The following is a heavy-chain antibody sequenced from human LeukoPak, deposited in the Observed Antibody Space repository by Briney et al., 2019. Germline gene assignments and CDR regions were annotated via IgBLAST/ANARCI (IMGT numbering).Heavy chain of an antibody. D-gene: IGHD4-17*01. Sequence: GRSLRLSCAASGFAFSTYPVHWVRQAPGKGLEWVAVISYDGSNKYYADSVKGRFTISRDNSKNALYLQMNSLRAEDTAIYYCASRHYDFGYYWGQGTLVTVSS. CDR2: ISYDGSNK. CDR1: GFAFSTYP. J-gene: IGHJ4*02. CDR3: ASRHYDFGYY. V-gene: IGHV3-30*04.